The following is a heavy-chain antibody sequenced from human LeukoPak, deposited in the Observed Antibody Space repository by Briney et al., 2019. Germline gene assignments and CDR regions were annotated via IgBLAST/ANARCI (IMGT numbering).Heavy chain of an antibody. CDR1: GYTFTSYD. V-gene: IGHV1-8*01. J-gene: IGHJ4*02. CDR2: MNPNSGNT. D-gene: IGHD6-13*01. CDR3: ARGVAAAGADY. Sequence: GASVKVSCKASGYTFTSYDINWVRQATGQGLEWTGWMNPNSGNTGYAQKFQGRVTMTRNTSISTAYVELSSLRSEDTAVYYCARGVAAAGADYWGQGTLVTVSS.